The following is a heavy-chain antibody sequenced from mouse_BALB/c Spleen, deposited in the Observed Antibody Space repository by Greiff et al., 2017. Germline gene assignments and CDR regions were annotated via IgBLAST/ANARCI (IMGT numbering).Heavy chain of an antibody. V-gene: IGHV1S127*01. J-gene: IGHJ4*01. Sequence: QVQLQQPGAELVKPGASVKMSCKASGYTFTSYWMHWVKQRPGQGLEWIGTIDPSDSYTSYNQKFKGKATLTVDTSSSTAYMQLSSLTSKDSAVYYWTRKGEGAMDYWGQGTSVTVSS. CDR2: IDPSDSYT. CDR3: TRKGEGAMDY. CDR1: GYTFTSYW.